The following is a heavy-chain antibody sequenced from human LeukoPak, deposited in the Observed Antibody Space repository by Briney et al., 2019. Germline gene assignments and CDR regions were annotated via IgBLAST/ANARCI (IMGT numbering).Heavy chain of an antibody. J-gene: IGHJ6*03. CDR3: GASTAAAGYFYYMDV. D-gene: IGHD6-13*01. CDR1: GFISGDFA. Sequence: GGSLRLSCAASGFISGDFAMHWVRQAPGKGLEWVSGFIWNSGSIGYADSVKGRFTISRDIAKNSLNVEMNSLRAEDTALYYCGASTAAAGYFYYMDVWGGGTTVTVSS. V-gene: IGHV3-9*02. CDR2: FIWNSGSI.